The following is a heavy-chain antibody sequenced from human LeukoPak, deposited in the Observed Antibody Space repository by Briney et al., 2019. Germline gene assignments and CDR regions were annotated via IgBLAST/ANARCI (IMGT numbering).Heavy chain of an antibody. Sequence: GGSLRLSCAASGFTFSSYAMSWVRQAPGKGLEWVSAISGSGGSTYYADSVKGRFTISRGNSKNTLYLQTDSLRAEDTAVYYCAKDKSSSWYIYYAFDIWGQGTMVTVSS. CDR1: GFTFSSYA. CDR2: ISGSGGST. CDR3: AKDKSSSWYIYYAFDI. D-gene: IGHD6-13*01. J-gene: IGHJ3*02. V-gene: IGHV3-23*01.